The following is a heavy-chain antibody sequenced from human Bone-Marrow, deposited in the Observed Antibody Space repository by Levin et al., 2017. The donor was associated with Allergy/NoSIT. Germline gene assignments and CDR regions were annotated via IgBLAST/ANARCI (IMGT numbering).Heavy chain of an antibody. D-gene: IGHD6-6*01. CDR3: AGSSSGTGQFDH. CDR1: GGIFSTYV. V-gene: IGHV1-69*06. CDR2: IVPIFGTT. Sequence: KISCKASGGIFSTYVISWVRQAPGQGLEWMGGIVPIFGTTHYAQKLQGRITLTADKSPRTAYMELSRLRSEDTAVYYCAGSSSGTGQFDHWGQGTLVTVSS. J-gene: IGHJ4*02.